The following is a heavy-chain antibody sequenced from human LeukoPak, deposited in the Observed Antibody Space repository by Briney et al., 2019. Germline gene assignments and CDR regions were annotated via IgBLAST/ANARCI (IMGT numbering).Heavy chain of an antibody. CDR2: ISYDGSNK. V-gene: IGHV3-30*03. Sequence: GRSLRLSCAASGFTFSNFGMHWVRQAPGKGLEWVAVISYDGSNKYYADSVKGRFTISRDNSKNTLYLQMNSLRSEDTAVYYCARGYCSGGSCYSYYYFDYWGQGTLVTVSS. CDR1: GFTFSNFG. CDR3: ARGYCSGGSCYSYYYFDY. J-gene: IGHJ4*02. D-gene: IGHD2-15*01.